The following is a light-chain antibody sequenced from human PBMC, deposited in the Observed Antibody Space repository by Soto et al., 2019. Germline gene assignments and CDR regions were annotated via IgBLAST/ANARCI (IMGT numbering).Light chain of an antibody. CDR2: AAS. J-gene: IGKJ1*01. CDR3: HQRSNWPRT. CDR1: QTISNT. Sequence: EVVLTQSPDTLSVSPGDKVSLSCRANQTISNTLAWYHQKPGQAPRLLIYAASTRATGVSARFSGSGSGTDFTLTISSLEPEDFAVYYCHQRSNWPRTFGHGTKVDIK. V-gene: IGKV3-11*01.